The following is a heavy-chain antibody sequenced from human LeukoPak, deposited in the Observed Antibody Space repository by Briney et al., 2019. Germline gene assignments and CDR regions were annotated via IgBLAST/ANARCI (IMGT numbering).Heavy chain of an antibody. V-gene: IGHV3-53*01. Sequence: GGSLRLSCAASGFSVSNNYMSWVRQAPGKGLEWVSVLYSGSSAYYADSVKGRSTISRDSSKNTLYLQMSSLRAEDTAVYFCARGGRDYSNYWFDPWGQGILVTVSS. D-gene: IGHD4-11*01. CDR3: ARGGRDYSNYWFDP. J-gene: IGHJ5*02. CDR1: GFSVSNNY. CDR2: LYSGSSA.